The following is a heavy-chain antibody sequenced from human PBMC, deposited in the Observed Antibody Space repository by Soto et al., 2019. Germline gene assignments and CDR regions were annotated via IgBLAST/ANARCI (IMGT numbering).Heavy chain of an antibody. D-gene: IGHD6-19*01. J-gene: IGHJ5*02. CDR3: AKDGVQAVAPLRWFDP. CDR1: GFTFNSYA. CDR2: IIGSGGTT. Sequence: EVQLLESGGGLVQPGGSLRLSCTASGFTFNSYAMSWVRQAPGKGLEWVSAIIGSGGTTYYADSVKGRFTISRDNSKNTLYLQMNSPRAEDTALYYCAKDGVQAVAPLRWFDPWGQGTLVTVSS. V-gene: IGHV3-23*01.